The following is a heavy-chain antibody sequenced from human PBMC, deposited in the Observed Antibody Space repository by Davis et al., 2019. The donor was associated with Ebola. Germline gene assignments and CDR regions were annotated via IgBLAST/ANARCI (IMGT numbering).Heavy chain of an antibody. CDR2: INSDGSST. V-gene: IGHV3-74*01. Sequence: PGGSLRLSCAASGFTFSSYWMHWVRQAPGKGLVWVSRINSDGSSTSYADSVKGRFTISRDNAKNTLYLQMNSLRAEDTAVYYCARVSSGWAFIDYWGQGTLVTVSS. CDR3: ARVSSGWAFIDY. D-gene: IGHD6-19*01. J-gene: IGHJ4*02. CDR1: GFTFSSYW.